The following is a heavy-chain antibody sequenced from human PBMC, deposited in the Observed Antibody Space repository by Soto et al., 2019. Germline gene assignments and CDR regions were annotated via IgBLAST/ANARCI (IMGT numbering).Heavy chain of an antibody. CDR3: AGRYCTGGSCYRP. D-gene: IGHD2-15*01. V-gene: IGHV4-34*01. Sequence: QVQLQQWGAGLLKPSETLSLTCAISGGSFSGYYWSWIRQPPGKGLEWIGEINHDGITNYNPSLKSRITISLATSNTQFSLKLTSVTAAATAVYYCAGRYCTGGSCYRPWGQGTLVTVSS. J-gene: IGHJ4*02. CDR2: INHDGIT. CDR1: GGSFSGYY.